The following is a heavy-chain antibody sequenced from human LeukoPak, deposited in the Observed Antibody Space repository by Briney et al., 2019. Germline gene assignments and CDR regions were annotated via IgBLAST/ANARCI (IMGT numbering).Heavy chain of an antibody. CDR2: ILYSGIT. J-gene: IGHJ3*02. CDR3: ARTRGYGGNSPRAFDI. Sequence: PSETLSLTCTVSGGSISGYFWSWVRQPPGKGVEWIAYILYSGITNYNPSLKTRVTISVDTSKIQFSLMLTSVTAADTAVYYCARTRGYGGNSPRAFDIWGQGTMVTVSS. V-gene: IGHV4-59*01. CDR1: GGSISGYF. D-gene: IGHD4-23*01.